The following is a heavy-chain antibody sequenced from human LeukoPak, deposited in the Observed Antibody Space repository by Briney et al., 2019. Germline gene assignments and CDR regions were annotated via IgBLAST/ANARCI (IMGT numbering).Heavy chain of an antibody. V-gene: IGHV3-23*01. Sequence: PGGSLRLSRAASGFTFSSYAMSWVRQAPGKGLEWVSAISGSGGSTYYADSVKGRFTISRDNSKNTLYLQMNSLRAEDTAVYYCAKAEEPGIAVAGTSGPFDYWGQGTLATVSS. J-gene: IGHJ4*02. D-gene: IGHD6-19*01. CDR2: ISGSGGST. CDR1: GFTFSSYA. CDR3: AKAEEPGIAVAGTSGPFDY.